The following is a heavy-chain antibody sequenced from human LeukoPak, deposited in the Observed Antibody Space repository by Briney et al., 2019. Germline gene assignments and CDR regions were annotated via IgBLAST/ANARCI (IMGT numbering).Heavy chain of an antibody. CDR1: GDSISSGDYY. D-gene: IGHD3-10*01. Sequence: MASETLSHTCTVSGDSISSGDYYWSWIRQPAGKGLEWIGRISSSGSTNYNPSLKSRVTISEDTSKNQFSLKLRSVTAADTAVYYCARGPRFGELLWHWFDPWGQGTLVTVSS. J-gene: IGHJ5*02. V-gene: IGHV4-61*02. CDR2: ISSSGST. CDR3: ARGPRFGELLWHWFDP.